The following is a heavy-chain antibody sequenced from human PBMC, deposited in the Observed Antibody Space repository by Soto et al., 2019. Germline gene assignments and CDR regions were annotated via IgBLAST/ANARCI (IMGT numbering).Heavy chain of an antibody. CDR3: ARVRTDGSGSYYTHDFDY. J-gene: IGHJ4*02. CDR2: IYYSGST. Sequence: QVQLQESGPGLVKPSQTLSLTCTVSGGSISSGDYYWSWIRQPPGKGLEWIGYIYYSGSTYYNPSLKSRVTIAEDTSKNQFSLKLSSVTAADTAVYYCARVRTDGSGSYYTHDFDYWGQGTLVNGSS. CDR1: GGSISSGDYY. D-gene: IGHD3-10*01. V-gene: IGHV4-30-4*01.